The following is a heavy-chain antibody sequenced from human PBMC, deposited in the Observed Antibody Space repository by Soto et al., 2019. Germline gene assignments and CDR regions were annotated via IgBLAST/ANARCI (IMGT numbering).Heavy chain of an antibody. CDR3: ARVLDIVLVPAATDGSYGMDV. Sequence: QVQLVESGGGVVQPGRSLRLSCAASGFTFSSYAMHWVRQAPGKGLEWVAVISYDGSNKYYADSVKGRFTISRDNSKNTLYLKMNSLRAEDTAMYYCARVLDIVLVPAATDGSYGMDVWGQGTTVTVSS. CDR1: GFTFSSYA. V-gene: IGHV3-30-3*01. J-gene: IGHJ6*02. CDR2: ISYDGSNK. D-gene: IGHD2-2*01.